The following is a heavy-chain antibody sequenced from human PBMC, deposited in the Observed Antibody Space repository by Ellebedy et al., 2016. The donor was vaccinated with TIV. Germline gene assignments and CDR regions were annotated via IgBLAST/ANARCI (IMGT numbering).Heavy chain of an antibody. Sequence: GGSLRLSCAASGFTFSSYSMNWVRQAPGKGLVWVSRINTDGSSISYADSVKGRFTISRDNAKNTQYLQMNSLRADDTAIYYCVRGGLPAAGDYWGQGTLVTVSS. V-gene: IGHV3-74*01. CDR2: INTDGSSI. D-gene: IGHD6-13*01. CDR1: GFTFSSYS. J-gene: IGHJ4*02. CDR3: VRGGLPAAGDY.